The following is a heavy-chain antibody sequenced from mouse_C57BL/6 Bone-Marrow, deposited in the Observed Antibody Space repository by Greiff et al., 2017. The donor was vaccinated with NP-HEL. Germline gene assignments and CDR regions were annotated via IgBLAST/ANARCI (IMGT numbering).Heavy chain of an antibody. CDR3: TLIYYDYDVAWYFDV. D-gene: IGHD2-4*01. V-gene: IGHV6-3*01. CDR2: IRLKSDNYAT. Sequence: EVQVVESGGGLVQPGGSMKLSCVASGFTFSNYWMNWVRQSPEKGLEWVAQIRLKSDNYATHYAESVKGRFTISRDDSKSSVYLQMNNLRAEDTGIYYCTLIYYDYDVAWYFDVWGTGTTVTVSS. J-gene: IGHJ1*03. CDR1: GFTFSNYW.